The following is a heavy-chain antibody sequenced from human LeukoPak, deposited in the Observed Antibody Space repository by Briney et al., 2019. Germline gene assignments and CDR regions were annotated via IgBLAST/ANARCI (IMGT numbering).Heavy chain of an antibody. J-gene: IGHJ5*02. V-gene: IGHV6-1*01. D-gene: IGHD1-26*01. CDR2: TYYRSKWYN. Sequence: SQTLALTCAISGDSVSSNSAAWNWIRQSPSRGLEWLGRTYYRSKWYNDYAVSVKSRITINPDTSKNQFSLQLNSVTPEDTAVYYCARVSSYSPNNWFDPWGQGTLVTVSS. CDR1: GDSVSSNSAA. CDR3: ARVSSYSPNNWFDP.